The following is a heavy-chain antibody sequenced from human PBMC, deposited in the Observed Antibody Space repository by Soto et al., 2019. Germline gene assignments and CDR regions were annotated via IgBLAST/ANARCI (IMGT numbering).Heavy chain of an antibody. J-gene: IGHJ4*02. CDR2: IYQSGST. Sequence: SETLSLTCAVSGGSISSGGYSWGWIRQPPGKGLEWIGYIYQSGSTYYNPSLKSRVTTAADRSKNQFSLNLASVTAADTAVYYCARAYSGGDAYFDYWGQGTLVTVSS. V-gene: IGHV4-30-2*01. CDR1: GGSISSGGYS. D-gene: IGHD2-21*02. CDR3: ARAYSGGDAYFDY.